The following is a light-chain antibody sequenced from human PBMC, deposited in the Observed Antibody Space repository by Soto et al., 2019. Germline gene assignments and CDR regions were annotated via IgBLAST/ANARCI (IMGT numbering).Light chain of an antibody. J-gene: IGKJ4*01. CDR2: DAS. V-gene: IGKV3-11*01. Sequence: EIVLTQSPATLSLSPGERATLSCRSSQSVDNYLAWYQQRPGQAPRLLMYDASNRATGIPARFSGSGSGTDLTLTISSLEAEDFAVYYCQQRSRWPLTFGGGTKVDI. CDR3: QQRSRWPLT. CDR1: QSVDNY.